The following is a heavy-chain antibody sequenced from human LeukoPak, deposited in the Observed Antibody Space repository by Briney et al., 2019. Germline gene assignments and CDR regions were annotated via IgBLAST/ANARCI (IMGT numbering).Heavy chain of an antibody. D-gene: IGHD3-9*01. CDR2: ISWNSGRI. CDR1: GFTFDEYA. J-gene: IGHJ4*02. V-gene: IGHV3-9*01. Sequence: GRSLRLSCAASGFTFDEYAMHWVRHAPGKGLEWVSGISWNSGRIDYADSVKGRFTISRDNAKNSLYPQMNSLRAEDTALYYCAKGADYDILTGYPGWGRGTLVTVSS. CDR3: AKGADYDILTGYPG.